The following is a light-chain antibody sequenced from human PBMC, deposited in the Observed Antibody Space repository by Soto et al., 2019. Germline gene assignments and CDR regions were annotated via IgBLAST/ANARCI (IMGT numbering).Light chain of an antibody. CDR2: AAS. J-gene: IGKJ1*01. V-gene: IGKV1-39*01. CDR1: QSISSS. Sequence: DFQMTQSPSSLSASVGDRVTITCRASQSISSSLNWYQQKPGKAPELLIYAASSLQSGVPSRFSGSGSGTDFTLTISSLQPEDFATYYCQQSYSALVAFGQGTKVESK. CDR3: QQSYSALVA.